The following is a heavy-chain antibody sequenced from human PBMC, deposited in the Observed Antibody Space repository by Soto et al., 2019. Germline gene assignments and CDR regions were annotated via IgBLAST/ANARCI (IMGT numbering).Heavy chain of an antibody. Sequence: QVQLEQSGAEVKKPGSSVKVSCKASGGTLSDHGVAWLRQAPGQGLEWMGGTIPVFNTAKYAQKFQGRVTVTADKFTNRAYMELSSLRSGDTAFYFCARGVYGSGNYYTGPSAFDIWGQGTMVIVSS. V-gene: IGHV1-69*06. D-gene: IGHD3-10*01. CDR3: ARGVYGSGNYYTGPSAFDI. J-gene: IGHJ3*02. CDR2: TIPVFNTA. CDR1: GGTLSDHG.